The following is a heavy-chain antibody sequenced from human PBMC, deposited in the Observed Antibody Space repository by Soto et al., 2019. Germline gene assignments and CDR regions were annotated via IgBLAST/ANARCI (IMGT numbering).Heavy chain of an antibody. CDR2: IIPILGRA. CDR3: AGDSAYSNYAFNF. D-gene: IGHD4-4*01. J-gene: IGHJ4*02. CDR1: GGSVSNYT. V-gene: IGHV1-69*08. Sequence: QVQLVQSGAEVKKPGSSVKVSCKASGGSVSNYTLSWVRQAPGQGLQWMGRIIPILGRANYAENFQGRLTIIADKTTSTAYMELSRLRSEDTAVYFCAGDSAYSNYAFNFRGQGTLVIVSS.